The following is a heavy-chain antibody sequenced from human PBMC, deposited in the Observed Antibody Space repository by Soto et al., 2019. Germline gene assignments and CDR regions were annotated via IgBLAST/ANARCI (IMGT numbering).Heavy chain of an antibody. J-gene: IGHJ5*02. CDR2: IYHSGST. V-gene: IGHV4-30-2*01. CDR1: GGSISSGGYC. CDR3: AREALTVTNNWFDP. D-gene: IGHD4-17*01. Sequence: SETLSLTCAVSGGSISSGGYCWSWIRQPPGKGLEWIGYIYHSGSTYYNPSLKSRVTISVDRSKNQFSLKLSSVTAADTAVYYCAREALTVTNNWFDPWGQGTLVTVSS.